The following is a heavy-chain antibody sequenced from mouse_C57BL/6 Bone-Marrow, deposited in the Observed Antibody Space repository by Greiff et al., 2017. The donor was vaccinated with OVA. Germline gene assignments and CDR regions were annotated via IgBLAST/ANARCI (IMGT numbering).Heavy chain of an antibody. Sequence: QVQLKQPGAELVKPGASVKLSCKASGYTFTSYWMHWVKQRPGQGLEWIGMIHPNSGSTNYNEKFKSKATLTVDKSSSTAYMQLSSLTSEDSAVYYCTLLLGYYYAMDYWGQGTSVTVSS. D-gene: IGHD2-10*01. J-gene: IGHJ4*01. V-gene: IGHV1-64*01. CDR1: GYTFTSYW. CDR2: IHPNSGST. CDR3: TLLLGYYYAMDY.